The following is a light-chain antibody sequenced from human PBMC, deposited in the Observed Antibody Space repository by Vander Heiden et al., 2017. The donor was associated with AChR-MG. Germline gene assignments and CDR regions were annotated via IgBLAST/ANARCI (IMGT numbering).Light chain of an antibody. CDR3: QQSYSTPST. V-gene: IGKV1-39*01. CDR1: QTITSS. J-gene: IGKJ5*01. CDR2: AAA. Sequence: DIQITQSPSSLSASVGDRVTIPCRASQTITSSLNWYQQKPGKAPKLLIYAAASLQRGVPSRFSGSGSGTDFTLTISSLQPEDVATYYCQQSYSTPSTFGQGTRLEIK.